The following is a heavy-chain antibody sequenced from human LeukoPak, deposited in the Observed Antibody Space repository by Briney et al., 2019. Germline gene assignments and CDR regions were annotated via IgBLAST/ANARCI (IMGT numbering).Heavy chain of an antibody. J-gene: IGHJ5*02. V-gene: IGHV1-18*01. CDR1: GYTFTSYG. CDR3: ARALYSSAYNWFDP. Sequence: GASVKVSCKASGYTFTSYGISWVRQAPGQGLEWMGWISAYNGNTNYAQKLQGRVTMTAGTSTSTAYMELRSLRSDDTAVYYCARALYSSAYNWFDPWGQGTLVTVSS. D-gene: IGHD6-25*01. CDR2: ISAYNGNT.